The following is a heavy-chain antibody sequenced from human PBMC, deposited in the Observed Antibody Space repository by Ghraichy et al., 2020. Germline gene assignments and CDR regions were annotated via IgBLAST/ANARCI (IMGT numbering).Heavy chain of an antibody. V-gene: IGHV3-53*01. CDR2: IYSGGST. D-gene: IGHD6-6*01. CDR3: ARDETGSSYAFDI. J-gene: IGHJ3*02. Sequence: LSLTCAASGFTVSSNYMSWVRQAPGKGLEWVSVIYSGGSTYYADSVKGRFTISRDNSKNTLYLQMNSLRAEDTAVYYCARDETGSSYAFDIWGQGTMVTVSS. CDR1: GFTVSSNY.